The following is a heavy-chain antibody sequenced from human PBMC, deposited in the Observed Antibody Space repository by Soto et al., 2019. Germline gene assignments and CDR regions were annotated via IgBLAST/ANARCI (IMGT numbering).Heavy chain of an antibody. CDR3: ARDNWNCDNDY. D-gene: IGHD1-7*01. V-gene: IGHV3-30*03. CDR1: GFSFTNYG. Sequence: QEHLVESGGGVVQPGRSLRLSCAASGFSFTNYGMHWARQAPGKGLEWVAVISYDGNNQHYADSVKGRFTISRATSNNTVSLQMHSLRPEDMAVYYCARDNWNCDNDYWGPGTLVTVPS. J-gene: IGHJ4*02. CDR2: ISYDGNNQ.